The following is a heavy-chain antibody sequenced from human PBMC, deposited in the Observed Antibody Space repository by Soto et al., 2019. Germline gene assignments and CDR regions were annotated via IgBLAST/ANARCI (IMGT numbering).Heavy chain of an antibody. J-gene: IGHJ4*02. V-gene: IGHV4-59*01. D-gene: IGHD7-27*01. CDR3: ARERTPRTGFDY. Sequence: SETLSLTCTVSVGSITGYYWSWIRQSPGKGLEWIGCSYYTGATNYNPSLKSRVTISVDTSKNQFSLTLSSATAADTAVYYCARERTPRTGFDYWGQGTLVTV. CDR1: VGSITGYY. CDR2: SYYTGAT.